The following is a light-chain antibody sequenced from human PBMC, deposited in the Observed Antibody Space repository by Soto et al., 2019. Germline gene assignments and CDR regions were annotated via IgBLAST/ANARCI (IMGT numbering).Light chain of an antibody. CDR1: SSDVGGYNL. Sequence: QAVQSQPGSVCGSPGQAIAISSSGTSSDVGGYNLVSWYQQHPGKAPKVIISERSQRPSGVSNRFSGSKSGNTASLTISGLQAEDQADHYCCSYAGYSTFVFGSGTKVT. J-gene: IGLJ1*01. CDR3: CSYAGYSTFV. CDR2: ERS. V-gene: IGLV2-23*03.